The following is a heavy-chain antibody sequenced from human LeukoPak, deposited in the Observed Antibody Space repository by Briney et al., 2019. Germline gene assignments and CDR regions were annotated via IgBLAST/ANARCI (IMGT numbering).Heavy chain of an antibody. J-gene: IGHJ5*02. CDR2: IWYDGSNK. D-gene: IGHD3-9*01. Sequence: EWVAVIWYDGSNKYYADSVKGRFTISRDNSKNTLYLQMNSLRAEDTAVYYCAKDPDDTLTCVPRGLDRWGPGTLVTVSS. V-gene: IGHV3-33*03. CDR3: AKDPDDTLTCVPRGLDR.